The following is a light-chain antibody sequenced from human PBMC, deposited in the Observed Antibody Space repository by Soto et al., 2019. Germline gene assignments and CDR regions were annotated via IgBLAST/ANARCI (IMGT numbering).Light chain of an antibody. Sequence: DIQMTQSPPSLSASVGDRVTITCRASQTIATFINWYQQKPGKAPRLLIYAATNVQSGVPARFSGGGSGADFTLTVSSLQPEDFATYYCQQSYSIPHTFGQGTKVDIK. CDR3: QQSYSIPHT. V-gene: IGKV1-39*01. CDR1: QTIATF. CDR2: AAT. J-gene: IGKJ1*01.